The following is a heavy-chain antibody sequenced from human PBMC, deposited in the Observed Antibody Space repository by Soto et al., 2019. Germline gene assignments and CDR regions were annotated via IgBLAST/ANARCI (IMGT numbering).Heavy chain of an antibody. CDR1: GVTFSTYA. D-gene: IGHD6-19*01. Sequence: EVQLLESGGGLDQPGGSLRLSCAASGVTFSTYAMSWVRQAPGKGLEWVSAISRSGGSTYYADSVKGRFTVSRDNPENILYLQMNSLRAEDTAVYFCAKGSASTYYFDSWGQGTLVTVSS. V-gene: IGHV3-23*01. J-gene: IGHJ4*02. CDR2: ISRSGGST. CDR3: AKGSASTYYFDS.